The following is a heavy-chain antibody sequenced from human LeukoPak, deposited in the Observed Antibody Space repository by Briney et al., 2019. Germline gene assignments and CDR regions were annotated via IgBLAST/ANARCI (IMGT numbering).Heavy chain of an antibody. CDR3: ARSGTHTDFDY. Sequence: ASVKVSCKASGYTFTSYGISWVRQAPGQGLEWMGWITTYNSNTHYAQNLQGRVTVTTDTSTSTAYMELSSLRSEDTAVYYCARSGTHTDFDYWGQGTLVTVSS. CDR2: ITTYNSNT. V-gene: IGHV1-18*01. CDR1: GYTFTSYG. D-gene: IGHD1-1*01. J-gene: IGHJ4*02.